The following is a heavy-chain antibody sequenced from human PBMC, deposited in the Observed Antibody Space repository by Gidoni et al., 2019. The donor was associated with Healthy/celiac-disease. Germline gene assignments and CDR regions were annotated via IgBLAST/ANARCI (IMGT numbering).Heavy chain of an antibody. CDR3: AKGLPTGGIMGVPAAIFPGGSPDWFDP. V-gene: IGHV3-23*01. CDR2: ISGSGGST. J-gene: IGHJ5*02. CDR1: GCTFSSYA. D-gene: IGHD2-2*01. Sequence: EVQLLESGGGLVQPGGSLGLSCAASGCTFSSYAMSWVRQAPGRGLEWVSAISGSGGSTYYADSVKGRFTISRDNSKNTLYLQMNSLRAEDTAVYYCAKGLPTGGIMGVPAAIFPGGSPDWFDPWGQGTLVTVSS.